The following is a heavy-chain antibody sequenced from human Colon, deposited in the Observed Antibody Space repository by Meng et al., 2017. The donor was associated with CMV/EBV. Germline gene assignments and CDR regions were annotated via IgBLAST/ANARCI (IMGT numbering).Heavy chain of an antibody. CDR1: GFTVSSNY. D-gene: IGHD6-13*01. Sequence: GGSLRLSCAASGFTVSSNYMSWVRQAPGKGLEWVAVISYDGSNKYYADSVKGRFTISRDNSKNTLYLQMNSLRAEDTAVYYCARDQGAKYSSSWYNYWGQGTLVTVSS. CDR3: ARDQGAKYSSSWYNY. CDR2: ISYDGSNK. J-gene: IGHJ4*02. V-gene: IGHV3-30-3*01.